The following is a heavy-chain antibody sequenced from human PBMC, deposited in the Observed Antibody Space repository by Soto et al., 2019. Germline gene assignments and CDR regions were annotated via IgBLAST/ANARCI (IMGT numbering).Heavy chain of an antibody. Sequence: QVQLVESGGGVVQPGRSLRLSCAASGFTFSSYAMHWVRQAPGKGLEWVAVISYDGSNKYYADSVKGRFTISRDNSKNTLYLQMNSLRAEDTAVYYCASIPRIVGATTTRKGYFDYWGQGTLVTGSS. CDR1: GFTFSSYA. J-gene: IGHJ4*02. CDR2: ISYDGSNK. CDR3: ASIPRIVGATTTRKGYFDY. V-gene: IGHV3-30-3*01. D-gene: IGHD1-26*01.